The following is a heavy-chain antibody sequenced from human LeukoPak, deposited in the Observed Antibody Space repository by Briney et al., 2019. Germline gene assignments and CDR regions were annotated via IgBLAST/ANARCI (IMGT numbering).Heavy chain of an antibody. CDR2: IYSTGST. CDR1: GDSISSYY. CDR3: ARQIASAGTAGFDF. V-gene: IGHV4-4*07. J-gene: IGHJ4*02. D-gene: IGHD6-13*01. Sequence: SETLSLTCTVSGDSISSYYWSWIQQPAGKGLEWIGRIYSTGSTNYNPSLKSRVAMSVDTSKNQFSLRLRSVTAADTAVYYCARQIASAGTAGFDFWGQGARVTVSS.